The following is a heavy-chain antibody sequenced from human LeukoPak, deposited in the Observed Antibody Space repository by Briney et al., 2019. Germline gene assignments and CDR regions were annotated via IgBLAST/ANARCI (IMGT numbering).Heavy chain of an antibody. D-gene: IGHD5-12*01. J-gene: IGHJ4*02. CDR2: IYYSGSP. CDR3: ARWSRGHDY. Sequence: SETLSLTCTVSGGSISSGGYYWSWIRQHPGKGLEWIGYIYYSGSPDYNPSLKSRVTISVDTSKNQFSLKLSSVTATDTAVYYCARWSRGHDYWGQGTLVTVSS. V-gene: IGHV4-31*03. CDR1: GGSISSGGYY.